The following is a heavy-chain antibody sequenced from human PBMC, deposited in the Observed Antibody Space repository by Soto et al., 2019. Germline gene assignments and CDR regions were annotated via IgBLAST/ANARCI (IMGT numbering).Heavy chain of an antibody. V-gene: IGHV1-8*01. D-gene: IGHD6-13*01. J-gene: IGHJ4*02. CDR1: GYTFTRLD. CDR2: MSPNSGNT. CDR3: ARGVRAGVDF. Sequence: QVQLVQSGAEVKEPGASVKVSCKASGYTFTRLDINWIRQATGQGPEWMGWMSPNSGNTGYAQQFRGRVTMTRDISKSTAYMELSSLRSEDTAVYYCARGVRAGVDFWGQGTLVTVSS.